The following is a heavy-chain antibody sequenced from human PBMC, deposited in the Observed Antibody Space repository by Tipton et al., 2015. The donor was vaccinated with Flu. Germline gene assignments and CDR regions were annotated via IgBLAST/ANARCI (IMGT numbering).Heavy chain of an antibody. CDR3: ARGDYYYGMDV. CDR1: GFTFGDYA. J-gene: IGHJ6*02. V-gene: IGHV3-49*03. Sequence: SLRLSCTASGFTFGDYAMSWFRQAPGKELEWVGFIRSKVYGGTTEYAASVKGRFTISRDDSKNTIYLQMNRLGAEDTAVYYCARGDYYYGMDVWGQGTTVTVSS. CDR2: IRSKVYGGTT.